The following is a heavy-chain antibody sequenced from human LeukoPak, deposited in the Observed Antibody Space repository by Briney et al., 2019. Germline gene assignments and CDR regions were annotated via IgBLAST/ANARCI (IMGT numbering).Heavy chain of an antibody. J-gene: IGHJ3*02. CDR1: GGSISSSNW. V-gene: IGHV4-4*02. CDR2: IYHSGST. D-gene: IGHD6-19*01. CDR3: ARISYSSGWYHAFDI. Sequence: SGTLSLTCAVSGGSISSSNWWSWVRQPPGKGLEWIGEIYHSGSTNYNPSLKSRVTISVDKSKNQFSLKLSSVTAADTAVYYCARISYSSGWYHAFDIWGQGTMATVSS.